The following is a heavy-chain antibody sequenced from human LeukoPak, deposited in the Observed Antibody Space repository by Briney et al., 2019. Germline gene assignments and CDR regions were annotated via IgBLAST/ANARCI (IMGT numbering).Heavy chain of an antibody. J-gene: IGHJ4*02. Sequence: GGSLRLSCAASGFMFSSYAMSWVRQAPGKGLEWVSGISYSGGGTYYADSVKGRFTISRDNSKNTLSLQMNRLRAEDTAVYYCAKGGSSGWSGSRFDYWGQGTLVTVSS. D-gene: IGHD6-19*01. CDR3: AKGGSSGWSGSRFDY. CDR2: ISYSGGGT. V-gene: IGHV3-23*01. CDR1: GFMFSSYA.